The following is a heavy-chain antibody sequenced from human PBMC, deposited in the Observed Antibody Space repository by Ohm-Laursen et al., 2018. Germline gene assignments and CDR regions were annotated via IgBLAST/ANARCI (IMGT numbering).Heavy chain of an antibody. D-gene: IGHD6-19*01. CDR1: GYTFTGYY. Sequence: ASVKVSCKSSGYTFTGYYMHWVRQAPGQGLEWMGWINPNSGGTNYAQKFQGRVTMTRDTSISTAYMELSRLRSDDTAVYYCARGAVAGTNGDYWGQGTLVTVSS. CDR2: INPNSGGT. J-gene: IGHJ4*02. CDR3: ARGAVAGTNGDY. V-gene: IGHV1-2*02.